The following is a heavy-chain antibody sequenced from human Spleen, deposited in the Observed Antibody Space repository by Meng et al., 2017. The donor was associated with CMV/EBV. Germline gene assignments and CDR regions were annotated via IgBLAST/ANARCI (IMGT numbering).Heavy chain of an antibody. Sequence: GESLKISCAASGFTFSSYWMHWVRQAPGKGLVWVSRINSDGSSTSYADSVKGRFTISRDNAKNTLYLQLNSLRAEDTAIYYCARDHLEVRGAAFDYWGQGTLVTVSS. J-gene: IGHJ4*02. CDR3: ARDHLEVRGAAFDY. CDR2: INSDGSST. CDR1: GFTFSSYW. D-gene: IGHD3-10*01. V-gene: IGHV3-74*01.